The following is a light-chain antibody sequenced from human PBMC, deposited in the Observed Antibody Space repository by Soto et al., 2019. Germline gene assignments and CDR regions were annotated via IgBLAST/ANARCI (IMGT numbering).Light chain of an antibody. CDR3: SSYTTSSNHVV. V-gene: IGLV2-14*01. Sequence: QSALTQPASVSGSPGQSITISCTGTSRDVGSYNYVSWYQQYPGKAPKLMIYDVSNRTSGVPYRFSGYKSGNTASLTISGLPAEEEDDYHCSSYTTSSNHVVFGGGTKLTVL. J-gene: IGLJ2*01. CDR2: DVS. CDR1: SRDVGSYNY.